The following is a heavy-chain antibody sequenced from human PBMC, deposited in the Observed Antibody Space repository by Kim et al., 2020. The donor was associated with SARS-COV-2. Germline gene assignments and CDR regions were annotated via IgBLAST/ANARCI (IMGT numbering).Heavy chain of an antibody. J-gene: IGHJ6*02. Sequence: SETLSLTCTVSGGSISSGDYYWSWIRQPPGKGLEWIGYIYYSGSTYYNPSLKSRVTISVDTSKNQFSLKLSSVTAADTAVYYCARASVWDYDSTYYYYYGMDVWGQGTTVTVSS. D-gene: IGHD3-22*01. V-gene: IGHV4-30-4*01. CDR3: ARASVWDYDSTYYYYYGMDV. CDR2: IYYSGST. CDR1: GGSISSGDYY.